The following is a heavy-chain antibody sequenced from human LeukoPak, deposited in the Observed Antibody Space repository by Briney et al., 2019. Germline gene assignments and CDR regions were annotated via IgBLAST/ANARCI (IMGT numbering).Heavy chain of an antibody. CDR3: ARDGAGSTVTIN. CDR2: IYYSGST. CDR1: GGSLTSTSHY. Sequence: SEALSLTCTVSGGSLTSTSHYWDWVGQPPGKGLEGLGSIYYSGSTYYNPSLKSRVTISVDTSKNQFSLKLSSVTAADTAVYYCARDGAGSTVTINWGQGTLVTVSS. J-gene: IGHJ4*02. D-gene: IGHD4-17*01. V-gene: IGHV4-39*07.